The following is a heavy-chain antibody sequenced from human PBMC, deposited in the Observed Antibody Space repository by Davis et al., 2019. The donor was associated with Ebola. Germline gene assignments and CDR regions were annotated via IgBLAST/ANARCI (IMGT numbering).Heavy chain of an antibody. D-gene: IGHD2-15*01. CDR1: GDSVSSNSAA. CDR2: TYFRSKWYN. CDR3: ARDRGYCSGGSCLPGYMDV. V-gene: IGHV6-1*01. Sequence: SQTLSLTCAISGDSVSSNSAAWNWIRQSPSRGLEWLGRTYFRSKWYNDYAVSVKSRITINPDTSKNQFSLQLNSVTPEDTAVYYCARDRGYCSGGSCLPGYMDVWGKGTTVTVSS. J-gene: IGHJ6*03.